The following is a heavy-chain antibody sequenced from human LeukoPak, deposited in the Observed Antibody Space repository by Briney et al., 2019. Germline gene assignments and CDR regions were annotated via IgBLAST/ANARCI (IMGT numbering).Heavy chain of an antibody. D-gene: IGHD3-22*01. V-gene: IGHV3-21*01. CDR2: ISSSSSYI. Sequence: GGSLRLSCAASGFTFSSYSMNWVRQAPGKGLEWVSSISSSSSYIYYADSVKGRFTISRDNAKNSLYLQMNSLRAEDTAVYYCARDSTYDSSGYYYSTPFDYWGQGTLVTVSS. J-gene: IGHJ4*02. CDR3: ARDSTYDSSGYYYSTPFDY. CDR1: GFTFSSYS.